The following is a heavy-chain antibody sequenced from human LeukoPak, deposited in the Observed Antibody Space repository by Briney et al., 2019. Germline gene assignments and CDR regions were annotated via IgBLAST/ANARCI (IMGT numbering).Heavy chain of an antibody. J-gene: IGHJ4*02. CDR3: AKDGHYYDSSGYYYDY. Sequence: GGSLRLSCAASGFTFSTYWMHWVRQAPGKGLVWVSRVTGDGSGTAYADSVKGRFTISRDNAKNTLYLQMNSLRAEDTALYYCAKDGHYYDSSGYYYDYWGQGTLVTVSS. CDR1: GFTFSTYW. D-gene: IGHD3-22*01. CDR2: VTGDGSGT. V-gene: IGHV3-74*01.